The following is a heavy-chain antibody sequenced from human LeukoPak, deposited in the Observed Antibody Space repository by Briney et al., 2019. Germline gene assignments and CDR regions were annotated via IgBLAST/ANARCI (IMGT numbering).Heavy chain of an antibody. CDR3: TRFVYGARADESGGH. Sequence: PGGSLRLSCAASGFTFSSYGMHWVRQAPGKGLEWMAFIGYDGSTKYYADSVKGRFTISRDNSKNTLYLQMNSLKTEDTAMYFCTRFVYGARADESGGHWGQGTLVTVSS. CDR1: GFTFSSYG. D-gene: IGHD4/OR15-4a*01. CDR2: IGYDGSTK. J-gene: IGHJ4*02. V-gene: IGHV3-33*01.